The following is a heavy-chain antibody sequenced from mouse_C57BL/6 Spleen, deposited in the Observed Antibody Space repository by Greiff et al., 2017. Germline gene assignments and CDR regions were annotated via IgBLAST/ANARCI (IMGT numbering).Heavy chain of an antibody. D-gene: IGHD1-1*01. Sequence: VQLQQSGGGLVKPGGSLKLSCAASGFTFSDYGMHWVRQAPEKGLEWVAYISSGSSTIYYADTVKGRFTISRDNAKNTLFLQMTSLRSEDTAMYYCARGGYGSSPSFDYWGQGTTLTVSS. CDR3: ARGGYGSSPSFDY. CDR1: GFTFSDYG. J-gene: IGHJ2*01. V-gene: IGHV5-17*01. CDR2: ISSGSSTI.